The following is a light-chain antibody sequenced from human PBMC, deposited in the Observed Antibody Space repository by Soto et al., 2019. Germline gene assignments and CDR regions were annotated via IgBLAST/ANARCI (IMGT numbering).Light chain of an antibody. CDR2: AAS. J-gene: IGKJ2*01. V-gene: IGKV3-20*01. Sequence: EIVLTQSPGTLSLSPGERVTLSCRASQSVSSSYLAWYQQRPGQAPRLLIYAASTRATGIPDRFSCSGSGTDFTLTISRLEPEDFAVYYCQQFDNSVYTFGQGTKLEIK. CDR3: QQFDNSVYT. CDR1: QSVSSSY.